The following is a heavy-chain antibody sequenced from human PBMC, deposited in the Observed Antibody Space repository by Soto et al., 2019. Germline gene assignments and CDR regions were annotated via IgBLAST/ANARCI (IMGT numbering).Heavy chain of an antibody. Sequence: EVQLVESGGGLVQPGRSLRLSCAASGFSFDDYAMHWVRQAPGKGLEWISGISWNSVSIDYADSVKGRFIISRDNAKNSLYLQMNNMRADDTALYYCAKERVRYLEDWGQGTLVTVSS. CDR3: AKERVRYLED. D-gene: IGHD3-9*01. V-gene: IGHV3-9*01. J-gene: IGHJ4*02. CDR2: ISWNSVSI. CDR1: GFSFDDYA.